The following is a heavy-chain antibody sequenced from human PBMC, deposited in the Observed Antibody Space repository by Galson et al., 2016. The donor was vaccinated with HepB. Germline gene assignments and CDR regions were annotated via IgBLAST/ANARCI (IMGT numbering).Heavy chain of an antibody. D-gene: IGHD6-19*01. CDR1: GFTLNNYA. Sequence: LRLSCAASGFTLNNYAMSWVRQAAGKGLEWVSAISGGDGRTYYADSVRGRFTISRDKSKNTLYLQMDSLRIEDTAIYYCAKARGQWLGFDPWGQGTLVTVSS. CDR3: AKARGQWLGFDP. CDR2: ISGGDGRT. V-gene: IGHV3-23*01. J-gene: IGHJ5*02.